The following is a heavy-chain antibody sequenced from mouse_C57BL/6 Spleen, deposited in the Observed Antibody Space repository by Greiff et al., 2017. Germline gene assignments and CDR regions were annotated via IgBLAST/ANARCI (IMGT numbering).Heavy chain of an antibody. J-gene: IGHJ2*01. CDR2: IDPSDSYT. CDR3: ARGATVVAGVRYFDY. D-gene: IGHD1-1*01. CDR1: GYTFTSYW. Sequence: QVQLQQPGAELVMPGASVKLSCKASGYTFTSYWMHWVKQRPGQGLEWIGEIDPSDSYTNYNQKFKGKSTLTVDKSSSTAYMQLSSLTSEDSAVYYCARGATVVAGVRYFDYWGQGTTLTVSS. V-gene: IGHV1-69*01.